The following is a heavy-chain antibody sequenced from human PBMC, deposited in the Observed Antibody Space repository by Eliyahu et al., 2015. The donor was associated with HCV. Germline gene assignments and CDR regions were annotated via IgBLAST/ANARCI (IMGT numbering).Heavy chain of an antibody. V-gene: IGHV3-15*01. CDR3: TTDDYSVY. CDR1: GFTFSNAW. Sequence: EVQLVESGGGLVNPGGSLRLSCAASGFTFSNAWMSWVRQAPGKGPEWVGRIKSKADGGTIDYAAPVKGRFTISRDDSRNTLFLHMNSLKTEDTAVYYCTTDDYSVYWGQGTLVTVSS. J-gene: IGHJ4*02. CDR2: IKSKADGGTI.